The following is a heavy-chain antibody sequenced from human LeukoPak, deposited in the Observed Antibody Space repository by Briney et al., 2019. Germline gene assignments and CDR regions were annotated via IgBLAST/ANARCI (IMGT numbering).Heavy chain of an antibody. CDR2: ISYDGSNK. V-gene: IGHV3-30-3*01. Sequence: GRSLRLSCAASGFTFSNYAMHWVRQAPGKGLEWVAVISYDGSNKYYADSVKGRFTISRDNSKNTLYLQMNSLRAEDTAVYYCAREILSAFDIWGQGTMVTVSS. CDR1: GFTFSNYA. J-gene: IGHJ3*02. CDR3: AREILSAFDI.